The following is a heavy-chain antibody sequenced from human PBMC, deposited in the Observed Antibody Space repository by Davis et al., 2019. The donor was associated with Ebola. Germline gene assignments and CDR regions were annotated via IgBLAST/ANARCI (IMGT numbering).Heavy chain of an antibody. CDR1: GGSFSGYY. J-gene: IGHJ4*02. Sequence: PSETLSLTCAVYGGSFSGYYWSWIRQPPGKGLEWLGEINHSGSTNYNPSLKSRVTISVDTSKNQFSLKLSSVTAADTAVYYCAGMTTVTTMVDYWGQGTLVTVSS. CDR3: AGMTTVTTMVDY. CDR2: INHSGST. D-gene: IGHD4-17*01. V-gene: IGHV4-34*01.